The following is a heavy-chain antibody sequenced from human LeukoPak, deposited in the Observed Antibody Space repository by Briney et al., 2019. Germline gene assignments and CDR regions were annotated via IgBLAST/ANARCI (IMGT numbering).Heavy chain of an antibody. CDR3: ARDPLLSYYDFWSGSPPPSQ. V-gene: IGHV3-23*01. CDR2: ISDSGGGT. D-gene: IGHD3-3*01. CDR1: GFPFSTYA. Sequence: GSLRLSCAASGFPFSTYAMSWVRQAPGKGLQWVSAISDSGGGTYYADSVRGRLTISRDNSKNTLYLQMNSLRAEDTAVYYCARDPLLSYYDFWSGSPPPSQWGQGTMVTVSS. J-gene: IGHJ3*01.